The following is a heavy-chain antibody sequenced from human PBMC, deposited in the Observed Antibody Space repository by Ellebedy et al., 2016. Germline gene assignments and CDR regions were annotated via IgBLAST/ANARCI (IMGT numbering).Heavy chain of an antibody. Sequence: GGSLRLSXTASGFTFSNYVMSWVRQAPGKGLKWVSGISRTDDSTYYADSVKGRFTISRDDPKSALYLQMHSLRAEDTAVYFCAGPFRDYSGNSYFASWGQGTQVTVSS. J-gene: IGHJ4*02. D-gene: IGHD4-23*01. CDR1: GFTFSNYV. CDR3: AGPFRDYSGNSYFAS. V-gene: IGHV3-23*01. CDR2: ISRTDDST.